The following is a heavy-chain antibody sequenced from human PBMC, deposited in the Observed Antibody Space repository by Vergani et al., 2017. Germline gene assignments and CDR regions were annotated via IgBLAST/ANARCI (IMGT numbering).Heavy chain of an antibody. Sequence: QVHLVESGGGVVQLGRSLRLSCVVSGFTSSYYGMHWVRQAPGKGLEWVAVISYDGTQKYYADSVKGRFTISRDNPKSTLYLQMNSLRTEDTAVYYCATKSCGTPGCQIGYFREWGQGTLVTVSS. V-gene: IGHV3-30*03. CDR1: GFTSSYYG. CDR3: ATKSCGTPGCQIGYFRE. J-gene: IGHJ1*01. D-gene: IGHD1-1*01. CDR2: ISYDGTQK.